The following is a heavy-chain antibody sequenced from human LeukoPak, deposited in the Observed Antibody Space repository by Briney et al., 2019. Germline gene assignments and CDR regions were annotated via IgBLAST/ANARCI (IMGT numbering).Heavy chain of an antibody. CDR3: GRGPGGYFGLDV. J-gene: IGHJ6*04. CDR1: GFTFSNYW. CDR2: IKTDGSST. Sequence: GGSLRLSCAASGFTFSNYWMHWVRQAPGKGLVWVSRIKTDGSSTDYADSVRGRFSISRDNAKNTLYPQMSSLRVEDTAVYYCGRGPGGYFGLDVWGKGTTVTISS. V-gene: IGHV3-74*01. D-gene: IGHD3-10*01.